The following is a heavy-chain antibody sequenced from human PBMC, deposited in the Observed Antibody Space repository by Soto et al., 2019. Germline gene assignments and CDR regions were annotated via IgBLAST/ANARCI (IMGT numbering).Heavy chain of an antibody. V-gene: IGHV3-30*18. Sequence: GGSLRLSCAASGFTFSSYGMHWVRQAPGKGLEWVAVISYDGSNKYYADSVKGRLTISRDNSKNTLYLQMKSRRAEDTAVYYCAKEGCSGGSCYSGDLDYYYYYGMDVWGQGTTVTVSS. D-gene: IGHD2-15*01. CDR3: AKEGCSGGSCYSGDLDYYYYYGMDV. J-gene: IGHJ6*02. CDR2: ISYDGSNK. CDR1: GFTFSSYG.